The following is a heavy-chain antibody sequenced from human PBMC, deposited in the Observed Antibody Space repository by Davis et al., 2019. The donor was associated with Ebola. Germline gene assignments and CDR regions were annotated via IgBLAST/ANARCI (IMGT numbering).Heavy chain of an antibody. Sequence: PGGSLRLSCAASGFSVSNKYMSWVRQAPGKGLEWVSYIARGSETISYADSVKGRFTISRDNAKNSVYLQMNSLRDEDTAVYYCARDEHYAFDYWGQGTLVTVSS. V-gene: IGHV3-48*02. J-gene: IGHJ4*02. CDR3: ARDEHYAFDY. D-gene: IGHD4-17*01. CDR1: GFSVSNKY. CDR2: IARGSETI.